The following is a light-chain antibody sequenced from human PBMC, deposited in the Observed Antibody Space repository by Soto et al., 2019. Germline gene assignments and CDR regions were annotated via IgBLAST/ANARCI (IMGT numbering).Light chain of an antibody. CDR2: AAS. V-gene: IGKV1-39*01. J-gene: IGKJ1*01. Sequence: EIQMIQSPSFLSASAGDRVTIFCRASQSISNFLHWYQQKPGKAPKLLIYAASKLESGVPPRFGGSGSGTDFTLTISSLQPEDFATYYCQQSYRNPRTFGLGTRVEIK. CDR1: QSISNF. CDR3: QQSYRNPRT.